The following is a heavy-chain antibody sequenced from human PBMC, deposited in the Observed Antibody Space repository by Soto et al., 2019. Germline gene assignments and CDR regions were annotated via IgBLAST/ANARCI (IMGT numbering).Heavy chain of an antibody. CDR3: ARVAGMKLAADHYYGMDV. CDR1: GGSISSGGYS. V-gene: IGHV4-30-2*01. CDR2: IYHSGTT. J-gene: IGHJ6*02. Sequence: PSETLSLTCAVSGGSISSGGYSWSWIRQPPGKGLEWLGYIYHSGTTYYNPSLKSRVTISVDRSKNQFSLKLSSVTAADTAAYYCARVAGMKLAADHYYGMDVWGQGTTVTVSS.